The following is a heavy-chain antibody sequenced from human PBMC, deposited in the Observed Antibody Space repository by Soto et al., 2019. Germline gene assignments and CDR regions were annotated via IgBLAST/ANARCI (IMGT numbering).Heavy chain of an antibody. CDR2: IYPGDSDT. CDR3: ARSGVDDILTGYSPPGDI. J-gene: IGHJ3*02. V-gene: IGHV5-51*01. Sequence: GESLKISCKGSGYSFTSDWIGWVRQMPGKGLEWMGIIYPGDSDTRYSPSFQGQVTISADKSISTAYLQWSGLKASDTAMYYCARSGVDDILTGYSPPGDIWGQGTMVTVSS. D-gene: IGHD3-9*01. CDR1: GYSFTSDW.